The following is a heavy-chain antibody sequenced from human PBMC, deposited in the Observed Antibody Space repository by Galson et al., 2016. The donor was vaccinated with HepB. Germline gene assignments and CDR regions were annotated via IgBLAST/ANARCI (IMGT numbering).Heavy chain of an antibody. CDR1: GFTFSSYA. Sequence: SLRLSCAASGFTFSSYAMSWVRQAPGKGLEWVSAMSGNGGTTYYADSVKGRFTILRDNSKNTVYLQVNSLRAEDAAVYFCAKGSPGRTGVPPYYYYYYGIDVWGPGTTVTVSS. V-gene: IGHV3-23*01. CDR3: AKGSPGRTGVPPYYYYYYGIDV. D-gene: IGHD1-1*01. J-gene: IGHJ6*02. CDR2: MSGNGGTT.